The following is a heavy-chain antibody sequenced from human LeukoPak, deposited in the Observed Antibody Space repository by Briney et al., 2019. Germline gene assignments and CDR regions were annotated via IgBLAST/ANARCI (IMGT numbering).Heavy chain of an antibody. CDR3: ATTLPAARVYYYYYMDV. D-gene: IGHD2-2*01. CDR1: GGSITSSSHY. Sequence: SETLSLTCTVSGGSITSSSHYWGWIRQPPGKGLEWIGSIYYSGDTYYNPSLKSRVTISVDTSKNQFSLKLSSVTAADTAVYYCATTLPAARVYYYYYMDVWGKGTTVTVSS. J-gene: IGHJ6*03. CDR2: IYYSGDT. V-gene: IGHV4-39*01.